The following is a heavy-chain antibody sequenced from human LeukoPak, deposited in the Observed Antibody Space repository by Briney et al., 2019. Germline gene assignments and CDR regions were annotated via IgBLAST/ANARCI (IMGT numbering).Heavy chain of an antibody. CDR1: GGSISSSIYY. CDR2: IHYNGST. D-gene: IGHD3-10*01. Sequence: PSETLSLTCTVSGGSISSSIYYWGCIRQPPGKGLEWIGSIHYNGSTCYNPSLESRVIMSVDTSKNQFSLNLTSVTAADAAMYYCARDRGVPRPYYFDQWGQGTLVTVSS. V-gene: IGHV4-39*07. CDR3: ARDRGVPRPYYFDQ. J-gene: IGHJ4*02.